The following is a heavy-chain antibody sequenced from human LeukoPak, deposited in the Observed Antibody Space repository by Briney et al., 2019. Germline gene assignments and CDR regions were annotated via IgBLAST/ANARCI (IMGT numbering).Heavy chain of an antibody. Sequence: ASVKVSCKASGYTFTTYDISWVRQATGRGLEWMGWMSPNNGHTGYAQKFQGRVTMTRDTSINTAYMELSSLTSEDTAVYYCARNPYGTGHFDPWGQGSLVTVSS. CDR2: MSPNNGHT. CDR3: ARNPYGTGHFDP. J-gene: IGHJ5*02. D-gene: IGHD2-8*02. V-gene: IGHV1-8*01. CDR1: GYTFTTYD.